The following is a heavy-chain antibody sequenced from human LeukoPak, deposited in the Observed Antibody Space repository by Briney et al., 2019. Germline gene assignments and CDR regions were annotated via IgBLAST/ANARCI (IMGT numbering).Heavy chain of an antibody. J-gene: IGHJ4*02. CDR2: ISGSGGST. Sequence: PGGSLRLSCAASGSTVSINYMSWVRQAPGKGLEWVSAISGSGGSTYYADSVKGRFTISRGSSKNTLYLQMNSLRAEDTAVYYCAKGKTLDYYDSSGYYYEPYFDYWGQGTLVTVSS. CDR3: AKGKTLDYYDSSGYYYEPYFDY. CDR1: GSTVSINY. V-gene: IGHV3-23*01. D-gene: IGHD3-22*01.